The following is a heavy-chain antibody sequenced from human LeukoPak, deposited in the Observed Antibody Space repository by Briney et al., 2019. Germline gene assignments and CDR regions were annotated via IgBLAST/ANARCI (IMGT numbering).Heavy chain of an antibody. D-gene: IGHD3-22*01. V-gene: IGHV3-15*07. Sequence: PGGSLRLSCAASGFTFSNAWMNWVRQAPGKGLEWVGRIKSKTDGGTTDYAAPVKGRFTISRDDSKNTLYLQMNSLKTEDTAVYYCTTEVIRHDSSGYYWGPHFDYWGQGTLVTVSS. CDR3: TTEVIRHDSSGYYWGPHFDY. CDR1: GFTFSNAW. J-gene: IGHJ4*02. CDR2: IKSKTDGGTT.